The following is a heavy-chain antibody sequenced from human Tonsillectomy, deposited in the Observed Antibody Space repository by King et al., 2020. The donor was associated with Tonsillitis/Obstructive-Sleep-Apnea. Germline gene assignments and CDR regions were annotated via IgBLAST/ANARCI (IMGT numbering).Heavy chain of an antibody. CDR3: ARDVTSSFAFDI. D-gene: IGHD2-21*02. V-gene: IGHV3-30*01. CDR2: ISKDGSRK. J-gene: IGHJ3*02. CDR1: GFTLSSYA. Sequence: VQLVESGGGVVQPGGSLRLSCAASGFTLSSYAMHWVRQAPGKGLEWGAVISKDGSRKYHADSVKGRFTASRDNAENTLYLQVNSLRAEETAVYYCARDVTSSFAFDIWGQGTMVTVSS.